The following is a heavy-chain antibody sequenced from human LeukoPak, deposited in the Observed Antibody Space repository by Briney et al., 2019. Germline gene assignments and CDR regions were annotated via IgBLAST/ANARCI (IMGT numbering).Heavy chain of an antibody. CDR2: VHYTGST. CDR1: GDSISDYY. V-gene: IGHV4-59*12. CDR3: ARGGFTANFDY. Sequence: SETLSLTCTVSGDSISDYYWSWIRQPPGKGLEWIGYVHYTGSTNYNPSLKSRVTMSVDTSKNQFSLKLSSVTAADTAVYYCARGGFTANFDYWGQGTLVTVSS. D-gene: IGHD3-10*01. J-gene: IGHJ4*02.